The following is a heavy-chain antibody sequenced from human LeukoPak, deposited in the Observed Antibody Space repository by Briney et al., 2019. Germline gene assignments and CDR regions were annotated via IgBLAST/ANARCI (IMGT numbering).Heavy chain of an antibody. CDR1: GDSMNNYY. CDR3: ARGGGSEDIVVVPAAMSPFDY. J-gene: IGHJ4*02. V-gene: IGHV4-59*01. D-gene: IGHD2-2*01. CDR2: VYYSGST. Sequence: SETLSLTCSVSGDSMNNYYCTWIRQPPGKGLEWIGNVYYSGSTDSNPSLKSRLTMSVDTSKNQFSMKLSSVTAADTAVYYCARGGGSEDIVVVPAAMSPFDYWGQGTLVTVSS.